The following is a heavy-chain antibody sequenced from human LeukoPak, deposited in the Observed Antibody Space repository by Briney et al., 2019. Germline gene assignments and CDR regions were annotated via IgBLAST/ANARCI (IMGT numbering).Heavy chain of an antibody. D-gene: IGHD3-10*01. V-gene: IGHV3-33*01. J-gene: IGHJ4*02. CDR2: ICHDGSHK. CDR3: AREIFGSGSYPDC. Sequence: GGSLRLSCAASGFTFDTYAMHWVRQAPGQGLEWVALICHDGSHKFYSNSVRGQFTISRDNSKNTVYLQMNNLRPDDTAVYYCAREIFGSGSYPDCWGQGTLAPVS. CDR1: GFTFDTYA.